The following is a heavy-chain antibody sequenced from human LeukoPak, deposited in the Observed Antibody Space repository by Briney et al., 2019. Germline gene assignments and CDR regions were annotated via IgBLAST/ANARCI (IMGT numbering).Heavy chain of an antibody. Sequence: TSQTLSLTCTVSNGFISSGEYYWSWIRQPAGKGLDWIGRIYTSGSTNYNPSLKGRVSISLDTSKSQFSLRLRSVTAADTAMYYCARYTYGVSFDYWGQGTLVTVSS. D-gene: IGHD5-18*01. CDR3: ARYTYGVSFDY. J-gene: IGHJ4*02. CDR2: IYTSGST. CDR1: NGFISSGEYY. V-gene: IGHV4-61*02.